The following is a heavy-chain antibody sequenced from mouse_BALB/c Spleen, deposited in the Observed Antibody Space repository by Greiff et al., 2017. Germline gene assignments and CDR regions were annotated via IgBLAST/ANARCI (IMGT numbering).Heavy chain of an antibody. CDR2: ISDGGSYT. J-gene: IGHJ4*01. CDR1: GFTFSDYY. D-gene: IGHD3-1*01. Sequence: EVKLVESGGGLVKPGGSLKLSCAASGFTFSDYYMYWVRQTPEKRLEWVATISDGGSYTYYPESVKGRFTISRDNAKNNLYLQMSSLKSEDTAMYYCARDRDAMDYWGQGTSVTVSS. V-gene: IGHV5-4*02. CDR3: ARDRDAMDY.